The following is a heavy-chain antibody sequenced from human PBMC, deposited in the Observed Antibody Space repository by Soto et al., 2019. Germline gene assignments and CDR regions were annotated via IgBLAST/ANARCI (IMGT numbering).Heavy chain of an antibody. CDR2: IIPILGIA. V-gene: IGHV1-69*02. D-gene: IGHD6-19*01. CDR1: GGTFSSYT. J-gene: IGHJ6*02. CDR3: ATTPGIAVAGTLEIYYYYYGMDV. Sequence: GASVKVSCKASGGTFSSYTISWVRQAPGQGLEWMGRIIPILGIANYAQKFQGRVTITADKSTSTAYMELSSLRSEDTAVYYCATTPGIAVAGTLEIYYYYYGMDVWGQGTTVTVSS.